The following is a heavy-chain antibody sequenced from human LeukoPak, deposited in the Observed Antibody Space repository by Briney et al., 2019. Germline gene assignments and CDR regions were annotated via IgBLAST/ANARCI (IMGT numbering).Heavy chain of an antibody. J-gene: IGHJ4*02. CDR2: IYASGST. CDR1: GGSIINYY. V-gene: IGHV4-4*07. Sequence: SETLSLTCTVSGGSIINYYWSWIRQPAGEGLEWIGRIYASGSTSYNPSLKSRVTISVDKSKKQFSLKLTSVTAADTAVYYCARGEGAIAVAGYFDYWGQGTLVTVSS. CDR3: ARGEGAIAVAGYFDY. D-gene: IGHD6-19*01.